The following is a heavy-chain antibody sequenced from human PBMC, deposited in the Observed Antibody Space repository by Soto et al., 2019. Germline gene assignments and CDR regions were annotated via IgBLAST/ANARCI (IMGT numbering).Heavy chain of an antibody. CDR2: ISGSDGKT. Sequence: GGSLRLSCAASGFSFSSYAMSWVRQAPGKGLEWFSTISGSDGKTYYADSVKGRFSISRDTSKNTLYLQMNSLRVDDTAVYYCAKWSYLDYWGQGTRVTVSS. J-gene: IGHJ4*02. CDR3: AKWSYLDY. V-gene: IGHV3-23*01. CDR1: GFSFSSYA. D-gene: IGHD3-3*01.